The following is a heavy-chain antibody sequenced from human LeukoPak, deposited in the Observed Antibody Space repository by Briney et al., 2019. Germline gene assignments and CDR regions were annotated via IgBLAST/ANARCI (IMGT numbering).Heavy chain of an antibody. J-gene: IGHJ5*02. Sequence: SQTLSLTCAISGDSVSSNSVTWNWIRQSPSRGLEWLGRTYYRSTWYHDYAVSVRGRITVKPDTSKNQFSLHLNSVTPEDTAVYYCTRRLTQYDCFDPWGQGILVTVSS. D-gene: IGHD2-2*01. CDR3: TRRLTQYDCFDP. V-gene: IGHV6-1*01. CDR1: GDSVSSNSVT. CDR2: TYYRSTWYH.